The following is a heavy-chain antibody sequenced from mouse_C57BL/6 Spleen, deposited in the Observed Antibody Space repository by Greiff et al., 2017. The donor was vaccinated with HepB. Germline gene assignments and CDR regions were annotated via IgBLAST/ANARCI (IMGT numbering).Heavy chain of an antibody. V-gene: IGHV1-52*01. Sequence: QVQLKQPGAELVRPGSSVKLSCKASGYTFTSYWMHWVKQRPIQGLEWIGNIDPSDSETHYNQKFKDKATLTVDKSSSTAYMQLSSLTSEDSAVYYCARSDYGRGYFDYWGQGTTLTVSS. CDR3: ARSDYGRGYFDY. J-gene: IGHJ2*01. CDR1: GYTFTSYW. D-gene: IGHD1-1*01. CDR2: IDPSDSET.